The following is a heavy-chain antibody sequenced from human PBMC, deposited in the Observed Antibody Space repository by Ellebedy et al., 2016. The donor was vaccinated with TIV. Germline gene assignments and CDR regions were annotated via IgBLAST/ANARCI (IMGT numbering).Heavy chain of an antibody. CDR3: ARGPYVSPFYDFWSNYYFDY. V-gene: IGHV4-59*01. CDR2: IYYSGST. D-gene: IGHD3-3*01. Sequence: SETLSLTCTVSGGSISNYYWSWIRQPPGKGLEWIGYIYYSGSTNYNPSLKSRVTISVDTSQNHFSLKLSSVSAADTAVYYCARGPYVSPFYDFWSNYYFDYWGQGTLVTVSS. J-gene: IGHJ4*02. CDR1: GGSISNYY.